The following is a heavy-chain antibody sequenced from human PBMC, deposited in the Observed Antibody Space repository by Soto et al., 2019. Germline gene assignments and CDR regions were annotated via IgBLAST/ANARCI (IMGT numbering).Heavy chain of an antibody. CDR2: INSDGSST. CDR1: GFTFSSYW. D-gene: IGHD3-3*01. J-gene: IGHJ4*02. V-gene: IGHV3-74*01. CDR3: ASSRGYYDFWSGYYDMRGFDY. Sequence: GGSLRLSCAASGFTFSSYWMHWVRQAPGKGLVWVSRINSDGSSTSYADSVKGRFTISRDNAKNTLYLQMNSLRAEDTAVYYCASSRGYYDFWSGYYDMRGFDYWGQGTLVTVSS.